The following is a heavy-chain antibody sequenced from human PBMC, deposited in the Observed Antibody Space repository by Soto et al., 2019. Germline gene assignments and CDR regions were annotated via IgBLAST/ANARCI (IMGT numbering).Heavy chain of an antibody. CDR1: GYTFTNYA. CDR2: VNTYNGNP. Sequence: QVQLVQSGVEVKKPGASVKVSCKASGYTFTNYAISWVRQAPGRGLEWMGWVNTYNGNPNYAQIFQGRVTMTTYTSTGTAYMELRILKSDDSAVYYCARDSQYSTDWQRFDSWGQGTLVTVSS. D-gene: IGHD6-6*01. V-gene: IGHV1-18*01. CDR3: ARDSQYSTDWQRFDS. J-gene: IGHJ4*02.